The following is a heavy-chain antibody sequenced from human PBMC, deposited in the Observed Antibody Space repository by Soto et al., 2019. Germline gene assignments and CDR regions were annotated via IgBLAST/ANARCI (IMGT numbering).Heavy chain of an antibody. CDR1: GGTFSSYA. J-gene: IGHJ6*02. D-gene: IGHD3-3*01. Sequence: SVKVSGKASGGTFSSYAISWVRQAPGQGLEWMGGIIPIFGTENYAQKFQGRVTITADESTSTAYMELSSLRSEDTAVYYCARVSTIFGVVRHGMDVWGQGTTVTVSS. V-gene: IGHV1-69*13. CDR2: IIPIFGTE. CDR3: ARVSTIFGVVRHGMDV.